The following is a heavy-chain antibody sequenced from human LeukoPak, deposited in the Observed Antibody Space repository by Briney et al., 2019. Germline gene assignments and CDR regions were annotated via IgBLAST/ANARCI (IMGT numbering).Heavy chain of an antibody. CDR3: AKDGPAWSYDY. D-gene: IGHD2-15*01. CDR2: TNSGGSST. V-gene: IGHV3-23*01. CDR1: GFPFSDFS. Sequence: GGSLRLSCATSGFPFSDFSMTWVRQAPGKGLEWISTTNSGGSSTDYADSVKGRFTISRDSSKNTLYLQMNSLRAEDTAVYYCAKDGPAWSYDYWGQGTLVTVSS. J-gene: IGHJ4*02.